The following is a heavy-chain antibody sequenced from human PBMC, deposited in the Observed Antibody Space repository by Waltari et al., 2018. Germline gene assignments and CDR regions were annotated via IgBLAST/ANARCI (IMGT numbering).Heavy chain of an antibody. Sequence: EVQLVESGGGLVQPGGSLRLSCAVSGFLYNDYWLGWVRQGPGQGRVWVSRIKSDGTNIKYSDSVRGRFTISRDSAKNTFYLQMNSLRVEDTAVYYCTRNPGYWGQGTLVTVAS. D-gene: IGHD2-15*01. CDR1: GFLYNDYW. CDR3: TRNPGY. V-gene: IGHV3-74*03. CDR2: IKSDGTNI. J-gene: IGHJ4*02.